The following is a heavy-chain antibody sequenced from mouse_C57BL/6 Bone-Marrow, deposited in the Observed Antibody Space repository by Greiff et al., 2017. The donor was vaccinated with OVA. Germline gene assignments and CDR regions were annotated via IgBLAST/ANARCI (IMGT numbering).Heavy chain of an antibody. CDR1: GYTFTSYW. Sequence: VKLQQPGAELVRPGSSVKLSCKASGYTFTSYWMDWVKQRPGQGLEWIGNIYPSDSETHYNQKFKDKATLTVDKSSSTAYMQLSSLTSEDSAVYYCALLYAMDYWGQGTSVTVSS. J-gene: IGHJ4*01. CDR3: ALLYAMDY. D-gene: IGHD2-12*01. V-gene: IGHV1-61*01. CDR2: IYPSDSET.